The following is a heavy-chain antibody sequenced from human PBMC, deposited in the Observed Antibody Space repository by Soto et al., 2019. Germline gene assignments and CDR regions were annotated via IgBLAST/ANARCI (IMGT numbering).Heavy chain of an antibody. J-gene: IGHJ6*02. Sequence: PGESLKISCKGSGYSFTSYWIGWVRQMPGKGLEWMGIIYPGDSETRYSPSFQGQVTMSADKSISTAYLQWSSLKASDTAMYYCARQPTSITMVRGVIINYYYYGMDVWGQGTTVTV. D-gene: IGHD3-10*01. V-gene: IGHV5-51*01. CDR2: IYPGDSET. CDR1: GYSFTSYW. CDR3: ARQPTSITMVRGVIINYYYYGMDV.